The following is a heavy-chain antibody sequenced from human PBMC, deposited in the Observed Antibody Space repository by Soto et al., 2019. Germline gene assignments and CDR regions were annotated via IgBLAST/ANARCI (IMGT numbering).Heavy chain of an antibody. V-gene: IGHV2-5*02. CDR3: VHRLYTTSRERWFDP. Sequence: QITLKESGPTLVKPTQTLTLTCTSFGFSLSTTGVGVGWIRQPPGQALQWLALICWDGDKRYSPSLASRLTITKDTSKNQVVLTMTNMAPVDTATYCCVHRLYTTSRERWFDPWGQGTLVTVSS. CDR2: ICWDGDK. J-gene: IGHJ5*02. D-gene: IGHD3-16*01. CDR1: GFSLSTTGVG.